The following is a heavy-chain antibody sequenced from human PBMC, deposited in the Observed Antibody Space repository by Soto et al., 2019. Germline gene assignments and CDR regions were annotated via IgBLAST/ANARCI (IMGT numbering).Heavy chain of an antibody. Sequence: QHPGKGLEWIGEINHSGSTNYNPSLKSRVTISVDTSKNQFSLKLSSVTAADTAVYYCARGRGGAVAGLDYWGQGTLVTVSS. V-gene: IGHV4-34*01. D-gene: IGHD6-19*01. J-gene: IGHJ4*02. CDR3: ARGRGGAVAGLDY. CDR2: INHSGST.